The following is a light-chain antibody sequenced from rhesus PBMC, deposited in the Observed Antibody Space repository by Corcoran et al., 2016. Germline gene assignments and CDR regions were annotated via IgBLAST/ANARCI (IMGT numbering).Light chain of an antibody. CDR3: ASWDDSLRSYI. CDR1: SSNIGGNN. J-gene: IGLJ1*01. V-gene: IGLV1S4*01. CDR2: HSY. Sequence: QSVLTQPPSASGAPGQSVPISCSGSSSNIGGNNVYWYQQLSGAAPKVLIYHSYQRPSGVPDRFSGSKSGTSASLAITGLRSEDEADYYCASWDDSLRSYIFGAGTRLTVL.